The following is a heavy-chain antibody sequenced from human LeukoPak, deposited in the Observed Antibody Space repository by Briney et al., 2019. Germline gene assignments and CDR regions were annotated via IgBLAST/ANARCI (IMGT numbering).Heavy chain of an antibody. CDR3: ARGTMYCYDSSGYYRNFDY. J-gene: IGHJ4*02. V-gene: IGHV3-23*01. D-gene: IGHD3-22*01. Sequence: GGSLRLSCAASGVTFSSYAMSWVRQAPGKGLEWVSAISGSGGSTYYADSVKGRFTISRDNTKNTLYLQMNSLRAEDTAVYYCARGTMYCYDSSGYYRNFDYWGQGTLVTVSS. CDR2: ISGSGGST. CDR1: GVTFSSYA.